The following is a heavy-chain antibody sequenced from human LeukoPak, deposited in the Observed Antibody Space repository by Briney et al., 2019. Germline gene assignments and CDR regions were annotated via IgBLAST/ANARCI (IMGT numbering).Heavy chain of an antibody. D-gene: IGHD2-15*01. CDR2: IYYSGST. V-gene: IGHV4-59*01. CDR3: ARGSSLVVVAAIHDAFDI. Sequence: SETLSLTCTVSGGSISSYYWSWIRQPPGKGLEWIGYIYYSGSTNYNPSLKSRVTISVDTSKNQFSLKLSSVTAADTAVYCCARGSSLVVVAAIHDAFDIWGQGTMVTVSS. CDR1: GGSISSYY. J-gene: IGHJ3*02.